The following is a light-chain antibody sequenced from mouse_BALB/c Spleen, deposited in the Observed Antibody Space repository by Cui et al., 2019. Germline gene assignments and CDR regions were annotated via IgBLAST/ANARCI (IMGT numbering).Light chain of an antibody. CDR3: QQRSSYPPT. CDR1: SSVSY. J-gene: IGKJ2*01. Sequence: QIVLTQSPAIMSASPGEKVTITCSASSSVSYMHWFQQKPGTSPKLWIYSTSNLGSGVPARFSGSGSGTSYSLTISRMEAEDAATYYCQQRSSYPPTFGGGTKLEIK. V-gene: IGKV4-57*01. CDR2: STS.